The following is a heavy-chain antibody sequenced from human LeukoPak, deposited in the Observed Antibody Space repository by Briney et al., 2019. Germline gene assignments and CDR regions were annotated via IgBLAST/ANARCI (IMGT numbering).Heavy chain of an antibody. Sequence: HPGKSLRLSCAASGFTFNNYGMHWVRQAPGKGLEWVAVISYDGRNKHYPDSVKGRFTISRDISTDTLWLQMNSLRAEDTGVYYCAKDHYWSIDYWGRGTLVTVSS. V-gene: IGHV3-30*18. CDR1: GFTFNNYG. J-gene: IGHJ4*02. CDR3: AKDHYWSIDY. CDR2: ISYDGRNK. D-gene: IGHD3-3*01.